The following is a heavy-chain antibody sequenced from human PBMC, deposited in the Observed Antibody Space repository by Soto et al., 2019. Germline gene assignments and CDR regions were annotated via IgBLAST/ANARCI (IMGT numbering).Heavy chain of an antibody. CDR1: GYTFTSYG. Sequence: QVQLVQSGAEVKKPGASVKVSCKASGYTFTSYGISWVRQAPGQGLEWMGRISAYNGNTNYAQKLQGRVTMTTDTSTSTAYMELRSVRSDDTTVYYCARGALSYYDSSGYYSGAAFDIWGQGTMVTVSS. V-gene: IGHV1-18*01. J-gene: IGHJ3*02. CDR2: ISAYNGNT. CDR3: ARGALSYYDSSGYYSGAAFDI. D-gene: IGHD3-22*01.